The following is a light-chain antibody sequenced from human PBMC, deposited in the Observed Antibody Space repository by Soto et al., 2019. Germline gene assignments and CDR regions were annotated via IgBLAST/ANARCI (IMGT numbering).Light chain of an antibody. J-gene: IGKJ4*01. CDR1: HSMSNSN. V-gene: IGKV3-20*01. CDR3: QEFASN. CDR2: GAS. Sequence: IVFTHSPCTLSLSRFYRATLSCRASHSMSNSNLAWYQHKPGQAPRLLIYGASNRATGIPDRFSGSGSGTDFILTINRLEPEDFAVYYCQEFASNFGGGTKVDIK.